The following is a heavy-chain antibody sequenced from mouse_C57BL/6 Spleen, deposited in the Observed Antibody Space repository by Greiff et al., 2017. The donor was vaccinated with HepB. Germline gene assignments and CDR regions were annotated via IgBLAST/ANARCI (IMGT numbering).Heavy chain of an antibody. J-gene: IGHJ2*01. V-gene: IGHV1-55*01. CDR2: IYPGSGST. D-gene: IGHD4-1*01. CDR1: GYTFTSYW. CDR3: ARSRAGTNY. Sequence: QVHVKQSGAELVKPGASVKMSCKASGYTFTSYWITWVKQRPGQGLEWIGDIYPGSGSTNYNEKFKSKATLTVDTSSSTAYMQLSSLTSEDAAVYYCARSRAGTNYWGQGTTLTVSS.